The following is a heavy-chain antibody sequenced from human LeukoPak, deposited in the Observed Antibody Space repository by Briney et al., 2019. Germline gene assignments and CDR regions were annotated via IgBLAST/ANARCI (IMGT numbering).Heavy chain of an antibody. CDR3: ARHPGYYYYYMDV. J-gene: IGHJ6*03. Sequence: GGSLRLSCAASGFTFSTYNMNWVRQAPGQGLEWVSYISSSSTTIYYADSVKGRFTISRDSAKNSLYLQMNSLRAEDTAVYYCARHPGYYYYYMDVWGKGTTVTVSS. D-gene: IGHD7-27*01. CDR1: GFTFSTYN. CDR2: ISSSSTTI. V-gene: IGHV3-48*01.